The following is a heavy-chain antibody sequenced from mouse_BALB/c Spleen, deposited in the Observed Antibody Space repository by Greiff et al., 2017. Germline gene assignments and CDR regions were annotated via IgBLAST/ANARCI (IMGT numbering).Heavy chain of an antibody. V-gene: IGHV5-6-3*01. D-gene: IGHD2-1*01. CDR1: GFTFSSYG. Sequence: EVQVVESGGGLVQPGGSLKLSCAASGFTFSSYGMSWVRQTPDKRLELVATINSNGGSTYYPDSVKGRFTISRDNAKNTLYLQMSSLKSEDTAMYYCARDRGLLSDAMDYWGQGTSVTVSS. J-gene: IGHJ4*01. CDR2: INSNGGST. CDR3: ARDRGLLSDAMDY.